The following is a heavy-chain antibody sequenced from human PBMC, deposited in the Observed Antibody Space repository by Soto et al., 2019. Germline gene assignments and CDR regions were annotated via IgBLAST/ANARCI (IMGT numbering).Heavy chain of an antibody. CDR2: IYWDDDK. Sequence: QITMKESGPPLVKPTQTLTLTCTFSGFSLSTSEVGVGWIRQPPGRALEWLALIYWDDDKRYSPSLRSRLTITKDISKNQVVLTMTNVDPMDTATYYCAHRFDWYYFDYWGQGTLVTVSS. D-gene: IGHD3-9*01. J-gene: IGHJ4*02. CDR3: AHRFDWYYFDY. V-gene: IGHV2-5*02. CDR1: GFSLSTSEVG.